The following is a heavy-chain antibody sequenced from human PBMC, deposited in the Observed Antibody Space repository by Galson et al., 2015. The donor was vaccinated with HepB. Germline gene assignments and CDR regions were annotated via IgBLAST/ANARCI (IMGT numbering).Heavy chain of an antibody. CDR1: GFTVSSNY. Sequence: SLRLSCAASGFTVSSNYMSWVRQAPGKGLEWVSVIYSGGSTYYADSVKGRFTISRDNSKNTLYLQMNSLRAEDTAVYYCARDGHDYGDYDSSDYWGQGTLVTVSS. V-gene: IGHV3-66*01. D-gene: IGHD4-17*01. J-gene: IGHJ4*02. CDR2: IYSGGST. CDR3: ARDGHDYGDYDSSDY.